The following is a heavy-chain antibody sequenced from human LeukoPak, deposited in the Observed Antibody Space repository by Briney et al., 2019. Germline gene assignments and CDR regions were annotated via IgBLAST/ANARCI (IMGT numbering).Heavy chain of an antibody. V-gene: IGHV4-39*07. CDR1: GGSISSSSYY. Sequence: SETLSLTCTVSGGSISSSSYYWGWIRQPPGKGLEWTGSIYYSGSTYYNPSLKSRVTISVDTSKNQFSLKLSSVTAADTAVYYCARGRHLWYQPLPIDYWGQGTLVTVSS. CDR2: IYYSGST. D-gene: IGHD2-2*01. J-gene: IGHJ4*02. CDR3: ARGRHLWYQPLPIDY.